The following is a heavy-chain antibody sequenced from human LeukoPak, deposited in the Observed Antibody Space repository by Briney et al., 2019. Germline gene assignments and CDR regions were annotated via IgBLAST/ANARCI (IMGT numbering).Heavy chain of an antibody. Sequence: SQTLSLTCTVSGGSISSGGYYCSWIRQHPGKGLEWIGYIYYSGSTYYNPSLNSRLIISVDTSKNQFSLKLSSVTAADTAVYYCARGAPGVADWFDPWGQGTLVTVSS. CDR3: ARGAPGVADWFDP. J-gene: IGHJ5*02. CDR2: IYYSGST. V-gene: IGHV4-31*03. D-gene: IGHD6-19*01. CDR1: GGSISSGGYY.